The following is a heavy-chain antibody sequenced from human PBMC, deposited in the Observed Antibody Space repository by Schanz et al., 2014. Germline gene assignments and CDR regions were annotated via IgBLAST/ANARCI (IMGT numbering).Heavy chain of an antibody. CDR1: GFTFSYYS. Sequence: VQLVESGGGLVQPGGSLRLSCAASGFTFSYYSLNWVRQAPGKGLEWVSAISGSGAGTYYADSVKGRFTFSRDNSKNTLYLKMNSLRPEDTAMYYCAKRCSSTSCSHGAFDIWGQGTMVTVSS. D-gene: IGHD2-2*01. CDR3: AKRCSSTSCSHGAFDI. J-gene: IGHJ3*02. V-gene: IGHV3-23*04. CDR2: ISGSGAGT.